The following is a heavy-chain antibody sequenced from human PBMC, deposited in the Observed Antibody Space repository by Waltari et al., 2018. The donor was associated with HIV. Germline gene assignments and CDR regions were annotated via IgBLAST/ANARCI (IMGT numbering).Heavy chain of an antibody. V-gene: IGHV4-34*01. J-gene: IGHJ4*02. CDR2: INHSGST. D-gene: IGHD6-13*01. CDR1: GGSFSGYS. Sequence: QVQLQQWGAGLLKPSETLSLTCAVYGGSFSGYSWSWIRQPPGKGLEWIGEINHSGSTNYNPSLKSRVTISVDTSKNQFSLKLSSVTAADTAVYYCARGRDSSSWYGWGQGTLVTVSS. CDR3: ARGRDSSSWYG.